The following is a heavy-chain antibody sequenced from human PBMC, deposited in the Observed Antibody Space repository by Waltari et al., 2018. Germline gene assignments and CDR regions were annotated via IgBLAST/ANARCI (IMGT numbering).Heavy chain of an antibody. D-gene: IGHD5-12*01. CDR3: ARGGRDGYNSKGGLPFDY. J-gene: IGHJ4*02. V-gene: IGHV3-23*01. CDR1: GFTFSSYA. Sequence: EVQLLESGGGLVQPGGSLRLSCAASGFTFSSYAMSWVRQAPGKGLEWVSAISGSGGSTYYADSVKGRFTISRDNSKNTLYLQMNSLRSEDTAVYYCARGGRDGYNSKGGLPFDYWGQGTLVTVSS. CDR2: ISGSGGST.